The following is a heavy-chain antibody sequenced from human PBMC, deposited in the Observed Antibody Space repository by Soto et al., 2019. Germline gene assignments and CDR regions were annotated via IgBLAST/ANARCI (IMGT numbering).Heavy chain of an antibody. D-gene: IGHD3-10*01. CDR1: GFTLSGHG. CDR2: VTHDGTER. CDR3: AREKNSGYYRTVDY. V-gene: IGHV3-30*03. Sequence: QVQLVASGGCVVQPGRSLSLSCAASGFTLSGHGLHWVRQAPGKGLEWVAVVTHDGTERHYPDSVKGRFTITRDISKNTFYLQMNSLRVEDTAMYYCAREKNSGYYRTVDYWGQGTLVTVSS. J-gene: IGHJ4*02.